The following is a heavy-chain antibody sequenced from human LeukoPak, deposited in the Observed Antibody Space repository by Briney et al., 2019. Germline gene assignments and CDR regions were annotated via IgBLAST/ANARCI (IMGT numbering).Heavy chain of an antibody. CDR2: ISSSSSHI. D-gene: IGHD3-3*01. J-gene: IGHJ3*02. CDR1: GFTFSSYS. CDR3: AKDWYFLEWLGAFDI. Sequence: PGGSLRLSCAASGFTFSSYSMNWVRQAPGKGLEWVSSISSSSSHIYYADSVKGRFTISRDNAKNSLYLQMNSLRAEDTAVYYCAKDWYFLEWLGAFDIWGQGTMVTVSS. V-gene: IGHV3-21*01.